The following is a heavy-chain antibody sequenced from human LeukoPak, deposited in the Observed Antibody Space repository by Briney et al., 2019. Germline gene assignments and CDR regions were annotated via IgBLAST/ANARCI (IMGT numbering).Heavy chain of an antibody. CDR3: AREGIAARPRNYYYMDV. CDR1: GGSISSYY. J-gene: IGHJ6*03. D-gene: IGHD6-6*01. V-gene: IGHV4-4*07. CDR2: IYTSGST. Sequence: SETLSLTCTVSGGSISSYYWSWIRQPAGKGLEWIGRIYTSGSTNHNPSLKSRVTMSVDTSKNQFSLKLSSVTAADTAVYYCAREGIAARPRNYYYMDVWGKGTTVTVSS.